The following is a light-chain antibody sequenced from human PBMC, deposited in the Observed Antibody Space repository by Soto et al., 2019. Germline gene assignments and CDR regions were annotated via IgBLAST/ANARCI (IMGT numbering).Light chain of an antibody. Sequence: EIVLTQSPGTLSLSPGERATLSFKTSQRIDSAYLAWYQQKPGQAPRLLFYGASSRATGIPDRFSGSGSGTDFTLTISRLEPEDFAVYYCQQYNNWPFITFGQGTRLEI. V-gene: IGKV3-20*01. CDR2: GAS. CDR1: QRIDSAY. CDR3: QQYNNWPFIT. J-gene: IGKJ5*01.